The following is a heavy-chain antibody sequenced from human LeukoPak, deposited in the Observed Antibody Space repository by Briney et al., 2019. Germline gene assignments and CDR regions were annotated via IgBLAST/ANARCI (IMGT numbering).Heavy chain of an antibody. CDR2: IYYSGST. V-gene: IGHV4-39*01. D-gene: IGHD2-8*01. J-gene: IGHJ5*02. Sequence: SETLSLTCTVSDGSISSSSYYWGWIRQPPGKGLEWIGSIYYSGSTYYNPSLKSRVTISVDTSKNQFSLKLSSVTAADTAVYYCARKEILYFLFHGWFDPWGQGTLVTVSS. CDR3: ARKEILYFLFHGWFDP. CDR1: DGSISSSSYY.